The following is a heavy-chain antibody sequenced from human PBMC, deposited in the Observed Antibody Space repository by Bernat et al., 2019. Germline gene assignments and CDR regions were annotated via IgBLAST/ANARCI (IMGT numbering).Heavy chain of an antibody. CDR1: GFTFSSYG. J-gene: IGHJ4*02. V-gene: IGHV3-30*03. CDR2: ISYDGSNK. Sequence: QVQLVESGGGVVQPGRSLRLSCAASGFTFSSYGMHWVRQAPGKGLEWVAVISYDGSNKYYAESVKGRFTISRDNSKNTLFLQMNSLRAEDTAVYYCARSMLVPGYFDYWGQGTLVTVSS. D-gene: IGHD3-22*01. CDR3: ARSMLVPGYFDY.